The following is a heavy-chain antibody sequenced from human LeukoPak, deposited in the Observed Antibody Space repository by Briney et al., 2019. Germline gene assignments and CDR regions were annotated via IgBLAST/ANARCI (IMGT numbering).Heavy chain of an antibody. CDR1: GFTFSSYA. D-gene: IGHD6-13*01. CDR3: ARRYAGSSLDY. J-gene: IGHJ4*02. V-gene: IGHV3-7*01. CDR2: IKQDGSEK. Sequence: GGSLRLSCAASGFTFSSYAMSWVRQAPGKGLEWVANIKQDGSEKYYVDSVKGRFTISRDNAKNSLYLQMNSLRAEDTAVYYCARRYAGSSLDYWGQGTLVTVSS.